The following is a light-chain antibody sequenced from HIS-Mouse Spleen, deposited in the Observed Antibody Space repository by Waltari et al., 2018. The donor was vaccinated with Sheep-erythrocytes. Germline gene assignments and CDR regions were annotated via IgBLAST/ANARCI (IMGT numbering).Light chain of an antibody. CDR1: SSDVGGYHY. Sequence: QSALTQTRSVSGSPGQSVTISCTGTSSDVGGYHYVPWYQQHPGKAPKLMIYDVSKRPSEVPDRFSGSKSGNTASLTISGLQAEDEADYYCCTYAGSYNHVFATGTKVTVL. J-gene: IGLJ1*01. V-gene: IGLV2-11*01. CDR3: CTYAGSYNHV. CDR2: DVS.